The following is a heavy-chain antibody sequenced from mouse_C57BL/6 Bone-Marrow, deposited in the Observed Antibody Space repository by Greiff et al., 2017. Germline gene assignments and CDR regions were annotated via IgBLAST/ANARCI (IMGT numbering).Heavy chain of an antibody. V-gene: IGHV1-50*01. CDR2: IDPSDSYT. D-gene: IGHD2-1*01. Sequence: QVQLQQPGAELVKPGASVKLSCKASGYTFTSYWMQWVKQRPGQGLEWIGEIDPSDSYTNYNQKFKGKATLTLDTSSSTAYMQLSSLTSEDSAVYFCARGKRLAYWGQGTLVTVSA. CDR1: GYTFTSYW. J-gene: IGHJ3*01. CDR3: ARGKRLAY.